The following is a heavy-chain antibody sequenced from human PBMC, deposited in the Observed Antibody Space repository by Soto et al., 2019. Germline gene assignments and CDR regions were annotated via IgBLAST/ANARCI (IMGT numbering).Heavy chain of an antibody. V-gene: IGHV4-59*01. CDR3: ARMSRLSGGYYAMDV. CDR2: IYYNGNT. CDR1: GGCISSYY. J-gene: IGHJ6*02. Sequence: SETLSLTCTVSGGCISSYYWSWIRQPPGKGLEWIGYIYYNGNTNYNPSLKSRVTISVDTSKNQFSLKLSSVTAADTAVFYCARMSRLSGGYYAMDVWGQGTTVTVSS. D-gene: IGHD3-16*01.